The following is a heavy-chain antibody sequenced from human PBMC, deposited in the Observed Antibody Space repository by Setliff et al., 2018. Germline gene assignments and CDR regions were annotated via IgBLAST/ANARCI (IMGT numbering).Heavy chain of an antibody. V-gene: IGHV4-39*07. J-gene: IGHJ4*02. Sequence: PSETLSLTCTVSGASVSGNSYYWGWIRQPPGKGLEWIGSMYYGGGGSTYYNASLKSRVTISVDTSKNQFSLKLISMTAADTAVYYCARGRNIAARLLDSWGQGTLVTVSS. CDR1: GASVSGNSYY. CDR2: MYYGGGGST. D-gene: IGHD6-6*01. CDR3: ARGRNIAARLLDS.